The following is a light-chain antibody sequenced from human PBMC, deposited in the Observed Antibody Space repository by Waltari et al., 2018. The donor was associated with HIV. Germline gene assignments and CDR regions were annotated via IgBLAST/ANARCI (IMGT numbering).Light chain of an antibody. Sequence: QSALPQPRSVSGSPGQSVTLSCTGSSGALDGSSFVSWYQQHPGEAPKVVIYDVTKRPSGVPDRFSGSRSGNTASLTISGLQAEDEADYFCCSFVGSYSYVFGTGTKVTVL. CDR2: DVT. CDR3: CSFVGSYSYV. V-gene: IGLV2-11*01. J-gene: IGLJ1*01. CDR1: SGALDGSSF.